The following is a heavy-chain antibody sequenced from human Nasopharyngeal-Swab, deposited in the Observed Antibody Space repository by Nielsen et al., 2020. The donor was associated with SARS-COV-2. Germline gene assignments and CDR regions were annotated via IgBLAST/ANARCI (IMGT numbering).Heavy chain of an antibody. Sequence: ASLTVSCKASGDTFTSYYMHWVRQAPGQGLEWMGRINPNSGGTNYAQKFQGRVTITRDTSASTAYMELSSLRSEDTAVYYCARDRITDPDAFDIWGQGTMVTVSS. CDR2: INPNSGGT. CDR3: ARDRITDPDAFDI. CDR1: GDTFTSYY. V-gene: IGHV1-2*06. J-gene: IGHJ3*02.